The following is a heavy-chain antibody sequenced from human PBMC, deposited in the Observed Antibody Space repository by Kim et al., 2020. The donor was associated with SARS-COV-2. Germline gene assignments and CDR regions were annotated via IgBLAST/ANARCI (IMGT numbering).Heavy chain of an antibody. CDR1: GFTFSSYA. J-gene: IGHJ4*02. D-gene: IGHD3-22*01. V-gene: IGHV3-30*04. Sequence: GGSLRLSCAASGFTFSSYAMHWVRQAPGKGLEWVAVISYDGSNKYYADSVKGRFTISRDNSKNTLYLQMNSLRAEDTAVYYCARDLLVGMNYYDPHPLDYWGQGTLVTVSS. CDR3: ARDLLVGMNYYDPHPLDY. CDR2: ISYDGSNK.